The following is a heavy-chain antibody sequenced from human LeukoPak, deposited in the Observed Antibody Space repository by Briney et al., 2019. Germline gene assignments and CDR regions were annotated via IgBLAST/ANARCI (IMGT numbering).Heavy chain of an antibody. D-gene: IGHD6-13*01. CDR1: GGSISSSSDY. Sequence: SETLSLTCTVSGGSISSSSDYWGWIRQAPGTGLEWIGSIYYHENTYYNSSLKSRVTISVDTSQNQFSLKLSSVTAADTAVYFCARGSSSSHHPALSWGQGTLVTVSS. J-gene: IGHJ4*02. CDR3: ARGSSSSHHPALS. CDR2: IYYHENT. V-gene: IGHV4-39*07.